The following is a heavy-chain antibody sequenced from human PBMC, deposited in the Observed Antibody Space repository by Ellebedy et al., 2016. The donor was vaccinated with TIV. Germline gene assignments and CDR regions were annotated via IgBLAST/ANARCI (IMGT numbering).Heavy chain of an antibody. CDR1: GFTFTDYY. Sequence: AASVKVSCKASGFTFTDYYLHWVRQAPEEGLEWMGRINPNTGGTTFAQKFQGRVVMTRDTSISTAYMELSRLTSDDTAVYYCARARASPDRVLDIWGQGTLVTVAS. D-gene: IGHD1-14*01. V-gene: IGHV1-2*06. CDR3: ARARASPDRVLDI. J-gene: IGHJ3*02. CDR2: INPNTGGT.